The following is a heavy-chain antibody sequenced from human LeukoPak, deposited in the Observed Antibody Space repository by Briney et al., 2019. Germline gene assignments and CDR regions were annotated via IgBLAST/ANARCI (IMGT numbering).Heavy chain of an antibody. Sequence: ASVKVSCKASGYTFTSYYMHWVRQAPGQGLEWMGIINPSGGSTSYAQKFQGRVTMTRDMSTSTVYMELSSLRSEDTAVYYCARDGARYCSGGSCPPGYYYYMDVWGKGTTVTVSS. D-gene: IGHD2-15*01. J-gene: IGHJ6*03. CDR1: GYTFTSYY. CDR3: ARDGARYCSGGSCPPGYYYYMDV. CDR2: INPSGGST. V-gene: IGHV1-46*01.